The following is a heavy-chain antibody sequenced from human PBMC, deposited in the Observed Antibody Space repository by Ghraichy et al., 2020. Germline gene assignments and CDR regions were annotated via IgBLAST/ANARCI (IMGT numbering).Heavy chain of an antibody. CDR1: GFTFSDYY. J-gene: IGHJ4*02. V-gene: IGHV3-11*06. D-gene: IGHD1-26*01. CDR2: ISSSSGHT. Sequence: GGSLRLSCAAYGFTFSDYYMSWIRQAPGKGLEWVSYISSSSGHTNYADSVKGRFTISRDNVKNSLYLHMSSLRAEDTAVYYCAREAYMGATNFWGQGTLVTVSS. CDR3: AREAYMGATNF.